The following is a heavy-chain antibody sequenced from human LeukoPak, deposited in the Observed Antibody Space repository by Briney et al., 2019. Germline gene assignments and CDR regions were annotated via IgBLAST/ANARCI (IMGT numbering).Heavy chain of an antibody. CDR2: INSDGSST. J-gene: IGHJ6*02. CDR3: ARDLALYTIFGRMDV. CDR1: GFTFSSYW. D-gene: IGHD3-3*01. V-gene: IGHV3-74*01. Sequence: GGSLRLSCAASGFTFSSYWMHWVRQAPGKGLVWVSRINSDGSSTSYADSVKGRFTISRDNAKNSLYLQMNSLRDEDTAVYYCARDLALYTIFGRMDVWGQGTTVTVSS.